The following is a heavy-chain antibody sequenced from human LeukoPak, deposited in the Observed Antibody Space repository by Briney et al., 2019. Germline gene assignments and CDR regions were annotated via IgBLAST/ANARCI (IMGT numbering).Heavy chain of an antibody. J-gene: IGHJ4*02. Sequence: GGSLRLSCAASGFTFSSYAMHWVRQAPGKGLEWVAVISYDGSNKYYADSVKGRFTISRDNSKNTLYLQMNSLRAEDTAVYYCAKGNYGYFYWGQGTLVTVSS. V-gene: IGHV3-30-3*01. D-gene: IGHD5-18*01. CDR1: GFTFSSYA. CDR3: AKGNYGYFY. CDR2: ISYDGSNK.